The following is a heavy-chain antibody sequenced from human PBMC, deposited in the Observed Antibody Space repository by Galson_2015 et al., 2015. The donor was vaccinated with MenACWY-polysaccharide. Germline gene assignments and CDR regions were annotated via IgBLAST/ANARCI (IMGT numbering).Heavy chain of an antibody. CDR1: GFRINTYY. Sequence: SLRLSCAASGFRINTYYMNWVRQTPGKGLEWVSSISKSGNDMQYTVSVRGRFTISRDIAKNSLFLQMNSLGVEDTAIYYCAKDFHNYGMDVW. J-gene: IGHJ6*01. V-gene: IGHV3-21*06. CDR2: ISKSGNDM. CDR3: AKDFHNYGMDV.